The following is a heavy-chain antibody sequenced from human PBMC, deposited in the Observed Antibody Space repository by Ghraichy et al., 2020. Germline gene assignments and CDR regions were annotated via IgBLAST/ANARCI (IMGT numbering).Heavy chain of an antibody. Sequence: GGSLRLSCEPSGFIFGNHDMHWVRQAPGKGLEWVAFIRHDGNEKYYGDPVKGRFTISRDNSKNTLYLQMDSLRHEDTAVYYCAILGYKYGFDFWGQGILATVSS. V-gene: IGHV3-30*02. CDR2: IRHDGNEK. J-gene: IGHJ5*01. CDR1: GFIFGNHD. CDR3: AILGYKYGFDF. D-gene: IGHD5-12*01.